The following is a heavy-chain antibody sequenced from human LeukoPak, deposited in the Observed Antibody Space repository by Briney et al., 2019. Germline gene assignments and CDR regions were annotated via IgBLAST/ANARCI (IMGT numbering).Heavy chain of an antibody. CDR1: GFTFDDYA. D-gene: IGHD3-10*01. J-gene: IGHJ4*02. V-gene: IGHV3-9*01. CDR3: AKDRSYGSGSYWLDFDY. Sequence: GRSLRLSCAASGFTFDDYAMHWVRQAPGKGLEWVSGISWNSGSISYADSVKGRFTISRDNAKNSLYLQMNSLRAEDTAFYYCAKDRSYGSGSYWLDFDYWGQGTLVTVSS. CDR2: ISWNSGSI.